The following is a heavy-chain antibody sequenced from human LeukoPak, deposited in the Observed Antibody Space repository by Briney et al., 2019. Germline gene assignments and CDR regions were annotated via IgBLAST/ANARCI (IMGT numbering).Heavy chain of an antibody. CDR3: ARDRVCSSTSCYLDY. J-gene: IGHJ4*02. V-gene: IGHV3-30-3*01. Sequence: GGSLRLSCAASGFTFSSYAMHWVRQTPGKGLEWVAVVSYDGSNKYYADSVKGRFTISRDNSKNTLFLQMNSLRSEDTAVYYCARDRVCSSTSCYLDYWGQGTLVTVSS. CDR2: VSYDGSNK. CDR1: GFTFSSYA. D-gene: IGHD2-2*01.